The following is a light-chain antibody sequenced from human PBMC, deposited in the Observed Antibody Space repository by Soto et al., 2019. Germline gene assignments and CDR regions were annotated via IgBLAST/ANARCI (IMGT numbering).Light chain of an antibody. V-gene: IGKV2-28*01. J-gene: IGKJ1*01. Sequence: DIVLTQSPLSLPVTPGEPASISCRSSQSLLHSNGNIYLEWYLQNPGQSPQLLIYLGSIRASGVPDRFSGSGSGTDFTLKITRVEAEDVGVYYCMQAIQAPRTFGLGTKVEIK. CDR3: MQAIQAPRT. CDR1: QSLLHSNGNIY. CDR2: LGS.